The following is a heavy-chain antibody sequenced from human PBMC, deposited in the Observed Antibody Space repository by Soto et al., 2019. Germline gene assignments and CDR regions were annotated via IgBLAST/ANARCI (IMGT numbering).Heavy chain of an antibody. CDR3: ARDGSYDFGSGDYSSVLAGMDV. CDR2: INSDGSST. D-gene: IGHD3-3*01. Sequence: PGGSLRLSCAASGFTFSSYWMHWVLQAPGKGLVWVSRINSDGSSTSYAESVKGRFTISRDNAKNTLYLQMNSLKAEDTAVYYCARDGSYDFGSGDYSSVLAGMDVWGQGMTVTVSS. V-gene: IGHV3-74*01. J-gene: IGHJ6*02. CDR1: GFTFSSYW.